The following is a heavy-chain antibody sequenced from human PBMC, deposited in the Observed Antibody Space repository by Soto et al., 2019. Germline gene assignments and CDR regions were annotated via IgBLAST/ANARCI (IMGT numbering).Heavy chain of an antibody. CDR3: ARGPRSSRPGPYYFDY. J-gene: IGHJ4*02. V-gene: IGHV4-59*01. CDR2: IYYSGST. Sequence: SETLSLTCTVSGGSISSYYWSWIRQPPGKGLEWIGFIYYSGSTNYNPSLRSRVTISVDTSKNQFALRLSPVTAADTAVYYCARGPRSSRPGPYYFDYWGQGTLVTVSS. CDR1: GGSISSYY.